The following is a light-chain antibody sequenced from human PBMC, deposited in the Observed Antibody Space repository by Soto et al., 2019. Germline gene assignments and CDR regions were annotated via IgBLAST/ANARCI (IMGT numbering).Light chain of an antibody. J-gene: IGKJ4*01. CDR3: QQYGGSPRVT. V-gene: IGKV3-20*01. CDR2: SAS. Sequence: EIVLTQSPGTLSLSPGERVTLSCRASQSVSSNYLAWYQQKPGQAPRLLIYSASSRATGIPDRFRGSGSGTDFTLTINRLEPEDFAVYYCQQYGGSPRVTFGGGTKVEIK. CDR1: QSVSSNY.